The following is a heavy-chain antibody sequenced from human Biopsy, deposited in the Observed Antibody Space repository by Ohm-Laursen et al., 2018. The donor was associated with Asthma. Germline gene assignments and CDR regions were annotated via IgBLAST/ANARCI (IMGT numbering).Heavy chain of an antibody. CDR1: GFTFRSYA. Sequence: SLRLSCSASGFTFRSYAMHWVRQAPDKGLEWVAVGGSYYDGGLKYYADSVNGRFTVSRDDSKNTLYLQMNSLRPDDTAVYYCARDVMEWYLPAFDFWGQGTLVTVSS. J-gene: IGHJ4*02. D-gene: IGHD3-3*01. CDR3: ARDVMEWYLPAFDF. V-gene: IGHV3-30-3*01. CDR2: GGSYYDGGLK.